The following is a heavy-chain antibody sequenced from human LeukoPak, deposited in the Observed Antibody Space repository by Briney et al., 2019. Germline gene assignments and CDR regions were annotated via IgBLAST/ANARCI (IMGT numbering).Heavy chain of an antibody. CDR1: GFTFSSYS. CDR2: ISSSSSYI. CDR3: ARDLGGDLFDY. V-gene: IGHV3-21*01. D-gene: IGHD4-17*01. J-gene: IGHJ4*02. Sequence: GGSLRLSCAASGFTFSSYSMNWVRQAPGKGLEWVSSISSSSSYIYYADSLKRRFTISRDNAKNSLYLQMNSPRAEDTAVYYCARDLGGDLFDYWGQGTLVTVSS.